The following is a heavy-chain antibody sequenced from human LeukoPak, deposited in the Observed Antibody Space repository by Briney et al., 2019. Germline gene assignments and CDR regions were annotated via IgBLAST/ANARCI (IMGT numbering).Heavy chain of an antibody. CDR2: ISGSGGST. Sequence: PGGSLRLSCAASGFTFSCYVMTWVRQAPGKGLEWVSGISGSGGSTYYADSVKGRFTLSRDNSKNTLYLQMNGLRAEDTAVYYCAKHYSDGITWYFDLWGRGTLVTVSS. V-gene: IGHV3-23*01. J-gene: IGHJ2*01. D-gene: IGHD3-22*01. CDR1: GFTFSCYV. CDR3: AKHYSDGITWYFDL.